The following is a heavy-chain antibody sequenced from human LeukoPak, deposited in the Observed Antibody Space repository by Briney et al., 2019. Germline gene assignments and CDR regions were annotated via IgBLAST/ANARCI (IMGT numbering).Heavy chain of an antibody. V-gene: IGHV1-2*02. Sequence: ATVKVSCKASGYTFTGYYMHWVRQAPGQGLEWMGWINPNSGGTNYAQKFQGRVTMTRDTSISTAYMELSRLRSDDTAVYYCARESSGSLSLDYWGQGTLVTVSS. CDR2: INPNSGGT. CDR1: GYTFTGYY. CDR3: ARESSGSLSLDY. J-gene: IGHJ4*02. D-gene: IGHD1-26*01.